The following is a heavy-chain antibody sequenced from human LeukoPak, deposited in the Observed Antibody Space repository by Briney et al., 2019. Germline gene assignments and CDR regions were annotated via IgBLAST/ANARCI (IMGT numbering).Heavy chain of an antibody. D-gene: IGHD1-26*01. V-gene: IGHV3-23*01. CDR1: GFTFSNYA. J-gene: IGHJ4*02. CDR3: TKRVKYGGTWDHFAD. Sequence: GGSLRLSCAASGFTFSNYAMSWVRQAPGKGLEWVSTVNADGGNTYYADSVKGRFTISRDNSKSTLILQMNSLRVEDTALYYCTKRVKYGGTWDHFADWGQGTLVTVSS. CDR2: VNADGGNT.